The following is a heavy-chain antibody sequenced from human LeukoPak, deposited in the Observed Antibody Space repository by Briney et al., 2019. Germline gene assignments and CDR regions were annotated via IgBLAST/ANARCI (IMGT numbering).Heavy chain of an antibody. CDR1: GFTFSSYS. CDR2: ISGSSSYI. J-gene: IGHJ4*02. Sequence: TGGSLRLSCAASGFTFSSYSMNWVRQAPGKGLGWVSSISGSSSYIYQADSVKGRFTISRDNAKNSLFLQMNNLRVEDTAVYYCAREIAADRGFDSWGQGTLVTVSS. CDR3: AREIAADRGFDS. D-gene: IGHD6-6*01. V-gene: IGHV3-21*01.